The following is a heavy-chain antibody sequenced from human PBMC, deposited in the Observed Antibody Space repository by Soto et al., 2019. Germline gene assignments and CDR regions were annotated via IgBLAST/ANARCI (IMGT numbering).Heavy chain of an antibody. D-gene: IGHD3-16*01. Sequence: SLRLSCTTCGFRLGDYALSGFRQTTGKGLEWVGFIRRNAYGGTTDYAASVKGRFTISRDDSKSIAYLQMNSLRTEDTALYYCSRASSLDFDFWGQRTLVTVSS. CDR1: GFRLGDYA. J-gene: IGHJ4*02. CDR3: SRASSLDFDF. CDR2: IRRNAYGGTT. V-gene: IGHV3-49*03.